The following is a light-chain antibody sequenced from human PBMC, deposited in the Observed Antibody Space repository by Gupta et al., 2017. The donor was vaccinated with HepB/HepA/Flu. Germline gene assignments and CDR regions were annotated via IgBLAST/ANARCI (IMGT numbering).Light chain of an antibody. CDR3: CSFAGNYIYV. V-gene: IGLV2-11*01. J-gene: IGLJ1*01. CDR1: NSDVGAYNY. CDR2: DVS. Sequence: QSALTQPRSVSGSPGQSVTVSCTGTNSDVGAYNYVSWYQQHPGTAPKLIIYDVSKRPSGVPDRFSGSKSGNTASLTISGLQAEDETDYYCCSFAGNYIYVFGTGTKVTVL.